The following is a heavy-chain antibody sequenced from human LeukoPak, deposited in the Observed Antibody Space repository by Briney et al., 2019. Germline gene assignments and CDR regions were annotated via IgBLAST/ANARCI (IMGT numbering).Heavy chain of an antibody. J-gene: IGHJ4*02. D-gene: IGHD6-19*01. CDR3: ARKFPSAVAGTIDY. Sequence: SETLSLTCTVSGGSISSYYWSWIRQPPGKGLEWIGYIYYSGSTNYNPSLKSRVTISVDTSKNQFSLKLSSVTAADTAVYYCARKFPSAVAGTIDYWGQGTLVTVSS. CDR1: GGSISSYY. CDR2: IYYSGST. V-gene: IGHV4-59*12.